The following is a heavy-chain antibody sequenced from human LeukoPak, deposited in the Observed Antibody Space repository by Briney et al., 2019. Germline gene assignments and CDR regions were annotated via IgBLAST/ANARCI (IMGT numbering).Heavy chain of an antibody. Sequence: GGSLSLSCAASGYTFSNYAMTWVRQAPGKRLEWVSGISHNGDRIYYADSVKGRFTISRDNSKNTLYLQMNSLRPEDTALYYCAKDSVAAAGTAWFDPWGQGTLVTVSS. D-gene: IGHD6-13*01. J-gene: IGHJ5*02. CDR2: ISHNGDRI. CDR3: AKDSVAAAGTAWFDP. V-gene: IGHV3-23*01. CDR1: GYTFSNYA.